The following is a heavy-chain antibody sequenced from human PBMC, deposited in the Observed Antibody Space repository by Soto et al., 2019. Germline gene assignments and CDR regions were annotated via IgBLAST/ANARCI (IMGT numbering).Heavy chain of an antibody. CDR3: AHRRRDSSDWYGGNFDY. J-gene: IGHJ4*02. CDR1: GFSLTTYEVG. Sequence: QITLKESGPPLVKPTQTLTLTCTFSGFSLTTYEVGVGWIRQPPGKALEWLALIYWDDDKRYSPSLESRLTITKDTSENLVVLMMTNMDPVDTATYYCAHRRRDSSDWYGGNFDYWGQGTLVTVSS. V-gene: IGHV2-5*02. CDR2: IYWDDDK. D-gene: IGHD6-13*01.